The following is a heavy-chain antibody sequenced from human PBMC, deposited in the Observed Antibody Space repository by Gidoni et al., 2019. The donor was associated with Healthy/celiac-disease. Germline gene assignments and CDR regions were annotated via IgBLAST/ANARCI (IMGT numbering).Heavy chain of an antibody. CDR1: GGSFSGYY. Sequence: QVQLQQWGAGLLKPSATLSLTCAVYGGSFSGYYWSWIRQPPGKGLEWIGESNHSGSTNYNPSLKSRVTISVDTSKNQFSLKLSSVTAADTAMYYCARGTYDYIWGSYRRGNWFDPWGQGTLVTVSS. J-gene: IGHJ5*02. CDR2: SNHSGST. CDR3: ARGTYDYIWGSYRRGNWFDP. V-gene: IGHV4-34*01. D-gene: IGHD3-16*02.